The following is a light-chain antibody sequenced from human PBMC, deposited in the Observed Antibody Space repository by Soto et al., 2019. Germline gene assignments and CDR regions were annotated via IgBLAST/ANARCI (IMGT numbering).Light chain of an antibody. Sequence: DIQMTQSPSTLSASVGDRVTITCRASPSISTWLAWYQQKPGKAPKVLIYKASSLESGVPSRFSGSGSGTEFTLTISSLQPDYFATYYCQQYKTYSRTFGQGTKVEIK. CDR1: PSISTW. CDR3: QQYKTYSRT. V-gene: IGKV1-5*03. J-gene: IGKJ1*01. CDR2: KAS.